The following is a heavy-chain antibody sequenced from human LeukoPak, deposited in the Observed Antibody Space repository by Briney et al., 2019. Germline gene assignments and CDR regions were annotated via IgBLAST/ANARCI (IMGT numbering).Heavy chain of an antibody. Sequence: ASVKVSCKASGGTFSSYAISWVRQAPGQGLEWVGWISAYNGGTNYAQKFQGRVTMTIDTSTTTAYMDLTSLTSDDTAMYYCAKGGAMVATIDYWGQGTLVTVSS. V-gene: IGHV1-18*01. CDR1: GGTFSSYA. CDR2: ISAYNGGT. CDR3: AKGGAMVATIDY. D-gene: IGHD5-18*01. J-gene: IGHJ4*02.